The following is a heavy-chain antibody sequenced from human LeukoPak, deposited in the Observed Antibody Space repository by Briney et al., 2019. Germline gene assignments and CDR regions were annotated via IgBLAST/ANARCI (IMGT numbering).Heavy chain of an antibody. D-gene: IGHD6-13*01. CDR3: AAAAGPNWFDP. CDR2: IYTSGST. J-gene: IGHJ5*02. Sequence: PSETLSLTCTVSGGSISSGSYYWSWIRQPAGKGLEWIGRIYTSGSTNYNLSLKSRVTISVDTSKNQFSLKLSSVTAADTAVYYCAAAAGPNWFDPWGQGTLVTVSS. V-gene: IGHV4-61*02. CDR1: GGSISSGSYY.